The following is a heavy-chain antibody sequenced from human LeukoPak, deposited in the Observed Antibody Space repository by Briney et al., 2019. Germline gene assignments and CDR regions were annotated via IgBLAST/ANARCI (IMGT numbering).Heavy chain of an antibody. CDR1: EFTFSSYS. CDR3: ARDIDDSSASDY. Sequence: GGSLRLSCAASEFTFSSYSMNWVRQAPGKGLEWVSYITNSGNSKSYADSVKGRFTISRDNSKNTLYLQMNSLRAGDTAVYYCARDIDDSSASDYWGQGTLVTVSS. CDR2: ITNSGNSK. J-gene: IGHJ4*02. D-gene: IGHD3-22*01. V-gene: IGHV3-48*01.